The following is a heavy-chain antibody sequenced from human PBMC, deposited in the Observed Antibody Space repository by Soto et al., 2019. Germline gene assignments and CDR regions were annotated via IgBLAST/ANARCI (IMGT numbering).Heavy chain of an antibody. CDR1: GLTVSNAY. J-gene: IGHJ6*02. CDR3: VRPLPSGRNYGLDV. V-gene: IGHV3-53*01. CDR2: IYDNGTT. D-gene: IGHD3-10*01. Sequence: GGSLRLSCAASGLTVSNAYMAWVRQAPGMGLEWVSVIYDNGTTYYADSVKGRFTISRDTSTNTLSLQMDSLRAEDTAVYYCVRPLPSGRNYGLDVWGQGATVTVSS.